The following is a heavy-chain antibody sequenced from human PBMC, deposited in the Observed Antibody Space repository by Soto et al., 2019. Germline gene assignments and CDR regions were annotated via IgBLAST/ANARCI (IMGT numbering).Heavy chain of an antibody. CDR1: GFTLSSYW. CDR2: INSDGSST. V-gene: IGHV3-74*01. CDR3: AKDKSRTYYDFWSGYYTY. D-gene: IGHD3-3*01. Sequence: PGGSLRLSCAASGFTLSSYWMHWVRQAPGKGLVWVARINSDGSSTSYGDSVKGRFTISRDNSKNTLYLQMNSLRAEDTAVYYCAKDKSRTYYDFWSGYYTYWGQGTLVTAPQ. J-gene: IGHJ4*02.